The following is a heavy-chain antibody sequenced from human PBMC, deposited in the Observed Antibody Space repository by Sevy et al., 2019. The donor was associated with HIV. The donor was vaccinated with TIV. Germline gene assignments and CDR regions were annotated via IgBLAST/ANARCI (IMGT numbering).Heavy chain of an antibody. CDR3: ARVGVSYCTDDCYHRFDY. D-gene: IGHD2-21*02. CDR1: GFTFSSYA. CDR2: ISYDGSKK. V-gene: IGHV3-30*09. Sequence: GGSLRLSCAASGFTFSSYALLWFRQAPGKGLEWMSLISYDGSKKYYSDSVKGRFAISRDESKTTLFLQMNSLRSEDTAIYYCARVGVSYCTDDCYHRFDYWGRGTLVTVSS. J-gene: IGHJ4*02.